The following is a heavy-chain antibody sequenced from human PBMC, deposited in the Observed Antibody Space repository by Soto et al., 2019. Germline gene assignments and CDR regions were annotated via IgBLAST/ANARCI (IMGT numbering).Heavy chain of an antibody. CDR2: IYSDGSST. CDR1: GFTFSSYW. D-gene: IGHD2-8*01. V-gene: IGHV3-74*01. J-gene: IGHJ4*02. Sequence: GGSLRLSCAASGFTFSSYWMHWVRQAPGKGLVWVSRIYSDGSSTNYADSVKGRFTISRDNAKNTLYLHMNSLRAEDTAVYYCARGMNQRYAVDYWGQGTLVTVSS. CDR3: ARGMNQRYAVDY.